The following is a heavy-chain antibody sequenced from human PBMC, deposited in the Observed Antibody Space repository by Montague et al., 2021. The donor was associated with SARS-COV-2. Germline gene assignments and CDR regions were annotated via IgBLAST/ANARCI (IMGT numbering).Heavy chain of an antibody. CDR3: ARDRGDIYGGNSAWFDP. J-gene: IGHJ5*02. D-gene: IGHD4-23*01. Sequence: SETLSLTCTVSGASISTGSDYWTWIRQRPGRGLEWIGNFYYSGGSTYXPSLKSRVTISADTSKNLFSLTLKSVTASDTAVYYCARDRGDIYGGNSAWFDPWGWGTLVTVSS. V-gene: IGHV4-61*03. CDR2: FYYSGGS. CDR1: GASISTGSDY.